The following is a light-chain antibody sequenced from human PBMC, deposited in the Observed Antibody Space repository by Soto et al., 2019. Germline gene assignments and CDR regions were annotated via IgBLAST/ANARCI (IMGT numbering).Light chain of an antibody. V-gene: IGKV1-12*01. CDR1: QNIISW. CDR3: QQAYGFPVT. CDR2: AAS. J-gene: IGKJ5*01. Sequence: DIQMTQSPSTVSASVGDRVTITCRASQNIISWLAWYQQQPGRAPKLLIYAASILQSGVPSRFSGSGSVTDFTLPINRLQAEDFATYYCQQAYGFPVTFGQGTRLEIK.